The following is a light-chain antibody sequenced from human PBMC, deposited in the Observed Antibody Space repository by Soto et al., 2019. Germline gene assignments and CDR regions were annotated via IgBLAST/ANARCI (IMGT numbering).Light chain of an antibody. Sequence: QSVLTQPPSASATPGQRVTISCSGSSSNIGSNTVNWYQQLPGTAPKLLIYSNSQRPSGVPDRFSASKSGTSASLAISGLQSEDEADYYCATWDDSLNIPVFGGGTKLTVL. CDR1: SSNIGSNT. V-gene: IGLV1-44*01. CDR2: SNS. CDR3: ATWDDSLNIPV. J-gene: IGLJ2*01.